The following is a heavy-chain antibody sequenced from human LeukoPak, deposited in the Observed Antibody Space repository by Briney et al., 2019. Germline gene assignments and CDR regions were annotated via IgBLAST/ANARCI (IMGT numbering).Heavy chain of an antibody. D-gene: IGHD5-12*01. V-gene: IGHV1-3*03. J-gene: IGHJ4*02. CDR3: ARGRWVATNQAYYFDD. CDR2: INAGNGHT. Sequence: ASVKVSCKTSAYSFTPYAMHWVRQAPGQRLEWMGWINAGNGHTKYSQEFQGRLTTTRDTSANIVYMDLSNLRSEDMAVYYCARGRWVATNQAYYFDDWGQGSLVTVSS. CDR1: AYSFTPYA.